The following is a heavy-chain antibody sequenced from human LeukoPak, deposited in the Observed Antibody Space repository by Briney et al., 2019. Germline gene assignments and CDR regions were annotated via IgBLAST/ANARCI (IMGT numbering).Heavy chain of an antibody. Sequence: GGSLRLSCAASGFTFSSYGMHWFRQAPGKGLEWVAAIWSDGSQKYYADSVKCRFTISRDNSKETLDLQMNSLRAEDMALYYCVRRGSKSYGFDYWGQGTLVIVSP. D-gene: IGHD3-16*01. CDR2: IWSDGSQK. V-gene: IGHV3-33*08. CDR3: VRRGSKSYGFDY. J-gene: IGHJ4*02. CDR1: GFTFSSYG.